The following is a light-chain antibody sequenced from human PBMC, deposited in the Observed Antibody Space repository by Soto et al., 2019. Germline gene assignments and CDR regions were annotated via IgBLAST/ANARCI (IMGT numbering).Light chain of an antibody. Sequence: QSALTQPASVSGSPGQSIALSCTGTSSDVGGNNFVSWYQQYQGTVPKLIIYDVTNRPSGVSDRFSGSKSGNTASLTISGLQAEDEAGYYCSSYTSSSTYVFGSGTKLTVL. CDR1: SSDVGGNNF. V-gene: IGLV2-14*01. CDR2: DVT. CDR3: SSYTSSSTYV. J-gene: IGLJ1*01.